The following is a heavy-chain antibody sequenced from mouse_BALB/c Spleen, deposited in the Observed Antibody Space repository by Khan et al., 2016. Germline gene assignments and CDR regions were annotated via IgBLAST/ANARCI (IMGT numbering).Heavy chain of an antibody. J-gene: IGHJ4*01. V-gene: IGHV3-2*02. CDR2: ISYSGST. CDR1: GYSITSDYA. CDR3: ARSDYGDKDAMDY. D-gene: IGHD1-1*01. Sequence: EVQLQESGPDLVKPSQSLSLTCTVTGYSITSDYAWNWIRQFPGNRLEWMGYISYSGSTSYNPSLKSRISITRDTSKNQFFLQLNSVTSEDTATSYSARSDYGDKDAMDYWGQGTSVTVSS.